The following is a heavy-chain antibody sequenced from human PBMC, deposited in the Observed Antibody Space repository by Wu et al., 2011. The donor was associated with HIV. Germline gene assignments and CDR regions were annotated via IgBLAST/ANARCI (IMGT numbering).Heavy chain of an antibody. CDR3: ASSFLLLWFGEPSGGTYGMDV. CDR2: INHSGST. J-gene: IGHJ6*02. CDR1: GGSFSGYY. Sequence: QVQLQQWGAGLLKPSETLSLTCAVYGGSFSGYYWSWIRQPPGKGLEWIGEINHSGSTNYNPSLKSRVTISVDTSKNQFSLKLSSVTAADTAVYYCASSFLLLWFGEPSGGTYGMDVWGQGTTVTVSS. V-gene: IGHV4-34*01. D-gene: IGHD3-10*01.